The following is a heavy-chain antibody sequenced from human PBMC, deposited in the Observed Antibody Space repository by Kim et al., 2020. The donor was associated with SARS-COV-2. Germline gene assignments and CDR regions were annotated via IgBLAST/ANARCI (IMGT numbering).Heavy chain of an antibody. CDR3: ASSLLGVVEPLFDY. CDR2: ITPIFGTA. Sequence: ASVKVSCKASGGTFSSYAISWVRQAPGQGLEWRGGITPIFGTANYAQKFQGRVTITADESTSTAYMELSSLRSEDTAVYYCASSLLGVVEPLFDYWGQGTLVTVSS. CDR1: GGTFSSYA. V-gene: IGHV1-69*13. D-gene: IGHD2-2*01. J-gene: IGHJ4*02.